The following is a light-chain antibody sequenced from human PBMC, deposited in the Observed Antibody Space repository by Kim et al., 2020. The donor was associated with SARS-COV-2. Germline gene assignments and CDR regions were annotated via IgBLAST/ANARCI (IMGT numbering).Light chain of an antibody. J-gene: IGKJ1*01. Sequence: AIQMTQSPSSLSASVGDRVTIACRASQGIRNDLGWYQQKPGKAPKLLIYAASSLQSGVPSRFSGSGSGTDFTLTIDSLQPEDFATYYCLQDYNYPRTCGQGTKVEIK. CDR1: QGIRND. V-gene: IGKV1-6*01. CDR2: AAS. CDR3: LQDYNYPRT.